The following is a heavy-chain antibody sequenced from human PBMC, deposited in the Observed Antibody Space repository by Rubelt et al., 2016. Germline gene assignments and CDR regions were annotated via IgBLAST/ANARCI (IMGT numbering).Heavy chain of an antibody. CDR3: ARDSHDYYYYGMDV. CDR2: IYYSGST. J-gene: IGHJ6*02. CDR1: GGSISSSSYY. Sequence: QLQLQESGPGLVKPSETLSLTCTVSGGSISSSSYYWGWIRQPPGKGLEWIGSIYYSGSTYYNPSLTSRVTISVDTSKNQFSLKLSSVTAADTAVYYCARDSHDYYYYGMDVWGQGTTVTVSS. V-gene: IGHV4-39*07. D-gene: IGHD3-3*01.